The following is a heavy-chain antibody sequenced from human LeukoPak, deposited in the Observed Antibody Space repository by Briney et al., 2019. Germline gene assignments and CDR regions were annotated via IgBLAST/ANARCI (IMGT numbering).Heavy chain of an antibody. V-gene: IGHV4-61*01. J-gene: IGHJ4*02. D-gene: IGHD5-18*01. CDR1: GASVSSGSYY. Sequence: KTSETLSLTCNVSGASVSSGSYYWSWIRQPPGKELEWIGYIYYSGSTSYNPSLKSRVTISVDTSKNQFSLKLSSVTAADTAVYYCARGAILFVDTAMWYWGQGTLVTVSS. CDR2: IYYSGST. CDR3: ARGAILFVDTAMWY.